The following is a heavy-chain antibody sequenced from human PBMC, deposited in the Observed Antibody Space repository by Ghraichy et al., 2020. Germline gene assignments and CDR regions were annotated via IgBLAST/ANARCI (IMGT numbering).Heavy chain of an antibody. J-gene: IGHJ4*02. V-gene: IGHV3-23*01. CDR3: AKDVGYCSDGSCSTAVDS. CDR1: GFTFSSYA. D-gene: IGHD2-15*01. CDR2: IIINTVST. Sequence: GGSLRLSCAASGFTFSSYAMSWVRQAPGKGLEWFSTIIINTVSTYYADSVKGRFTISRDNSKDTLYLQMNSLRADDTAIYYCAKDVGYCSDGSCSTAVDSWGQGTLVTVSS.